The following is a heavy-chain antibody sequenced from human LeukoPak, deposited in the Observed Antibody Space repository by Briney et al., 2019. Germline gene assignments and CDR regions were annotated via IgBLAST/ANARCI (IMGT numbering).Heavy chain of an antibody. CDR1: GFTFSNYA. Sequence: GGSLRLSCAASGFTFSNYALNWVRQAPGKGLEWVSYISSSRSTIYYADSVKGRFTISRDNAKNSLYLQMNSLRAEDTAVYYCARETFWGQGTLVTVSS. CDR2: ISSSRSTI. CDR3: ARETF. V-gene: IGHV3-48*01. J-gene: IGHJ4*02.